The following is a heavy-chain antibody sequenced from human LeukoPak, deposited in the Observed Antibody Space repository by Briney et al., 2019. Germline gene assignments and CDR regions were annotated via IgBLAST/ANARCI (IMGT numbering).Heavy chain of an antibody. V-gene: IGHV3-21*01. J-gene: IGHJ6*02. D-gene: IGHD6-19*01. CDR2: ISSSSSYI. Sequence: GGSLRLSCAASGFTFSSYSMNWVRQAPGKGLEWVSSISSSSSYIYYADSVKGRFTISRDNSKNTLYLQMNSLRAEDTAVYYCARGDRLTYYYYYGMDVWGQGTTVTVSS. CDR3: ARGDRLTYYYYYGMDV. CDR1: GFTFSSYS.